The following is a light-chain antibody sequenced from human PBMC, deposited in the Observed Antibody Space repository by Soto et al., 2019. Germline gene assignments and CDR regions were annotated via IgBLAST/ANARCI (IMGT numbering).Light chain of an antibody. CDR2: SVS. Sequence: EILLSQSPGILSLSLWERAALSWRASQSVSGHLAWYQQKPGQAPRLLIYSVSSRATGVPDRFSGSGSGTDFTLTITGLEPEDFAVYYCQHYGSSLWTFGQGTKVDIK. J-gene: IGKJ1*01. V-gene: IGKV3-20*01. CDR1: QSVSGH. CDR3: QHYGSSLWT.